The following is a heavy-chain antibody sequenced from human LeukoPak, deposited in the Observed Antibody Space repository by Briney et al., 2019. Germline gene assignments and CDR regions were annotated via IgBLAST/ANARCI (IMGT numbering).Heavy chain of an antibody. D-gene: IGHD3-10*01. Sequence: PGGSLRLSCAASGFTFSNYSMNWVRQVPGKGLEWVSSISSSSSYIYYADSVKGRFTISRDNAKNSLYLQMNSLRAEDTAVYYCARVPHYYGSGTLAPFDYWGQGTLVTVSS. CDR3: ARVPHYYGSGTLAPFDY. CDR1: GFTFSNYS. J-gene: IGHJ4*02. V-gene: IGHV3-21*01. CDR2: ISSSSSYI.